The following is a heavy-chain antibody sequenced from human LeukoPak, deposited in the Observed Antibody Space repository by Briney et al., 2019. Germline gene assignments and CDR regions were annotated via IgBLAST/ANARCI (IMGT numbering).Heavy chain of an antibody. V-gene: IGHV1-69*05. CDR1: GGTFTSYA. J-gene: IGHJ3*02. CDR2: IIPIFGTA. CDR3: ARERSYVVAFDI. D-gene: IGHD3-16*01. Sequence: GALVKVSCKASGGTFTSYAISWVRQAPGQGLEWMGGIIPIFGTANYAQKFQGRVTITTDESTSTAYMELSSLRSEDTAVYYCARERSYVVAFDIWGQGTMVTVSS.